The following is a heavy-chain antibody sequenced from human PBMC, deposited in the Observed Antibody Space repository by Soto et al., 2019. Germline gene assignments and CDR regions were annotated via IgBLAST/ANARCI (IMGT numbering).Heavy chain of an antibody. D-gene: IGHD3-3*01. V-gene: IGHV3-33*01. CDR2: IWYDGSNK. CDR1: GFTFSSYG. Sequence: GGSLRLSCAASGFTFSSYGMHWVRQAPGKGLEWVAVIWYDGSNKYYADSVKGRFTISRDNSKNTLYLQMNSLRAEDTAVYYCAREVVTIFGVVIPFTFFDPWGQGTLVTVSS. CDR3: AREVVTIFGVVIPFTFFDP. J-gene: IGHJ5*02.